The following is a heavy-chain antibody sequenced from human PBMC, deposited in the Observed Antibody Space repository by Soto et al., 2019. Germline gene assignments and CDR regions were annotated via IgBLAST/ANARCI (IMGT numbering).Heavy chain of an antibody. J-gene: IGHJ4*02. CDR1: GGSISSGGYY. CDR3: ARARNFYDLESTTENYFDY. CDR2: IYYSGST. Sequence: SETLSLTCTVSGGSISSGGYYWSWIRQHPGKGLEWIGYIYYSGSTYYNPSLKSRVTISVDTSKNQFSLKLSSVTAADTAVYYCARARNFYDLESTTENYFDYWGQGTLVTVSS. D-gene: IGHD3-3*01. V-gene: IGHV4-31*03.